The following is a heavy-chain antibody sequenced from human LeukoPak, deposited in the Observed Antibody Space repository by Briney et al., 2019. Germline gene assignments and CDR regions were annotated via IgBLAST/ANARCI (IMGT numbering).Heavy chain of an antibody. J-gene: IGHJ6*02. CDR3: ARDSKLLYFDWPRKHYYYGMDV. CDR2: ISSSSTI. D-gene: IGHD3-9*01. Sequence: GGSLRLSGAASGFTFSSYSMNWVRKAPGKGLEWVSYISSSSTIYYADSVKGRFTISRDNAKNSLYLQLNSLSDEDTAVYYCARDSKLLYFDWPRKHYYYGMDVWGQGTTVTVSS. CDR1: GFTFSSYS. V-gene: IGHV3-48*02.